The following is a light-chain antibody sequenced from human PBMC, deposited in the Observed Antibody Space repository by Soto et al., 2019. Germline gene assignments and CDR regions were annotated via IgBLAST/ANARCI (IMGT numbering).Light chain of an antibody. Sequence: DIQMTQSPSSLSASVGGSVTITCRASQNIDKYIQWYRHRQGEAPKFLIYGASRLQSGVPSRVTGSGSRTDFTLTITSLQPEDCGTYYCQQYNSYSFGQATRLEIK. CDR2: GAS. V-gene: IGKV1-39*01. CDR3: QQYNSYS. J-gene: IGKJ5*01. CDR1: QNIDKY.